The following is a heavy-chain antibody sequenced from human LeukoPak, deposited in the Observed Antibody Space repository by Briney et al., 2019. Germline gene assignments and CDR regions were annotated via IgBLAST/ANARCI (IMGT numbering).Heavy chain of an antibody. CDR1: GGSISSYY. CDR3: ARRGGSTYYDFWSGYRKPYYFDY. Sequence: SETLSLTCTISGGSISSYYWSWIRQPAGKGLEWIGRIYTSGSTNYNPSLKSRVTISVDTSKNQFSLKLSSVTAADTAVYYCARRGGSTYYDFWSGYRKPYYFDYWGQGTLVTVSS. CDR2: IYTSGST. D-gene: IGHD3-3*01. J-gene: IGHJ4*02. V-gene: IGHV4-4*07.